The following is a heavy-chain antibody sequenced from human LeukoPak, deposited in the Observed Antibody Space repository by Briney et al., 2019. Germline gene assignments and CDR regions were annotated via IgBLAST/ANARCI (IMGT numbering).Heavy chain of an antibody. Sequence: GGSLRLSCAASGFTFSSYAMSWVRQAPGKGLEWVSAISGRGGSTYYGDSVKGRFTISRDNSNNALYLQMNSLRAEDTAVYYCAKGFFDWLYYFDSWGQGTLVTVSS. V-gene: IGHV3-23*01. CDR1: GFTFSSYA. CDR2: ISGRGGST. J-gene: IGHJ4*02. D-gene: IGHD3-9*01. CDR3: AKGFFDWLYYFDS.